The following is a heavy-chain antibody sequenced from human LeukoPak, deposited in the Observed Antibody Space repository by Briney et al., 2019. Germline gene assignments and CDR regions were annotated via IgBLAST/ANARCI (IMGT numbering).Heavy chain of an antibody. J-gene: IGHJ4*02. CDR1: GFTFSSYA. V-gene: IGHV3-23*01. CDR2: IRGSGGST. CDR3: AKDPYYDILTGYYAY. D-gene: IGHD3-9*01. Sequence: PGGSLRLSCAASGFTFSSYAMSWVRQAPGKGLEWVSAIRGSGGSTYYADSVKGRFTISRDNSKNTLYLQMNSLRAENTAVYYCAKDPYYDILTGYYAYWGQGTLVTVSS.